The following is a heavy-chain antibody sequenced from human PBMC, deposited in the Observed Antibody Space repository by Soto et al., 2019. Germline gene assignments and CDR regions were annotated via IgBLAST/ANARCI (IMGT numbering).Heavy chain of an antibody. CDR1: GFNFSSYA. Sequence: GGSLRLSSAAAGFNFSSYAMTWVRQAPGKGLEWVSSISASGGSTYYADSVKGRFTISRDNSKNTLYLQMNSLRAEDTAVYYCAKGNSGWTRFDPWGQGTLVTVSS. D-gene: IGHD6-19*01. J-gene: IGHJ5*02. CDR2: ISASGGST. CDR3: AKGNSGWTRFDP. V-gene: IGHV3-23*01.